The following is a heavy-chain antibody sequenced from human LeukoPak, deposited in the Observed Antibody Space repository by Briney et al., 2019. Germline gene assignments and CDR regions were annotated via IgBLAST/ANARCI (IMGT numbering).Heavy chain of an antibody. CDR1: GSIFTRCS. J-gene: IGHJ3*02. CDR3: ARLTVRGYYDSSGYPSDAFDI. D-gene: IGHD3-22*01. CDR2: IYPGDSDT. Sequence: GGSLQISCQGSGSIFTRCSIGGARQVPGKGLEWMGIIYPGDSDTRYSPSFQGQVTISADKSIRTASLQWSSLKASDTAMYYCARLTVRGYYDSSGYPSDAFDIWGQGTMVTVSS. V-gene: IGHV5-51*01.